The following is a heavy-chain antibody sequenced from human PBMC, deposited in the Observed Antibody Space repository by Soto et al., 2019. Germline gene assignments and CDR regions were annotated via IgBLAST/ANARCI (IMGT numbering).Heavy chain of an antibody. J-gene: IGHJ4*02. CDR1: GYSFTNYW. CDR2: IYPGDSDT. D-gene: IGHD3-22*01. CDR3: ARRSTNYYDSSGYYIY. Sequence: PGESLKISCKGSGYSFTNYWIGWVRQMPGKGLEWMGIIYPGDSDTRHSPSFQGQVTISADRSISTAYLQWSSLKASDSAMYYCARRSTNYYDSSGYYIYWGQGTLVTV. V-gene: IGHV5-51*01.